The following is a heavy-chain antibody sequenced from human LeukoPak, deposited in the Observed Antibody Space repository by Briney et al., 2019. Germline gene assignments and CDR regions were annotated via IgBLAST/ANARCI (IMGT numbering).Heavy chain of an antibody. V-gene: IGHV3-43*02. CDR3: AKDPFRGDFYYYMDV. D-gene: IGHD3-16*01. J-gene: IGHJ6*03. CDR2: ISGDGGGT. CDR1: GFTFHNYA. Sequence: GGSLRLSCAASGFTFHNYAMHWVRQAPGKGLEWVSFISGDGGGTYYADSVQGRFTISRDNSKNSLYLQMISLRTEDTAFYYCAKDPFRGDFYYYMDVWGKGTTVTVSS.